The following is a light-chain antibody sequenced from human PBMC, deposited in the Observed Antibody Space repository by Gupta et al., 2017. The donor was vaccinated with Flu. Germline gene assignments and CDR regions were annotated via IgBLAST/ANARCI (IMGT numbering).Light chain of an antibody. V-gene: IGKV1-5*03. CDR1: QSISNW. CDR2: KAS. CDR3: QQYKAYST. J-gene: IGKJ1*01. Sequence: VGDRVTITCRASQSISNWLAWYQQKPGKAPKLLIYKASNLERGVPSRFSGSGSGTEFALTINSLHPDEFATYYCQQYKAYSTFGQGTNVEIK.